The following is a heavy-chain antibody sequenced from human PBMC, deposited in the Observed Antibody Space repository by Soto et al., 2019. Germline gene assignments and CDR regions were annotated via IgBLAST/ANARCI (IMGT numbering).Heavy chain of an antibody. CDR3: ARGQRFSDWFDP. Sequence: SETLSLTCTVTGGTISGYYWSWIRQSAGGGLEWIGRIYSSGSTNYNPSLKSRVTISLDTSMNHFSLRLSSVTAADTAVYYCARGQRFSDWFDPWGQGTLVTVSS. CDR1: GGTISGYY. J-gene: IGHJ5*02. CDR2: IYSSGST. D-gene: IGHD3-3*01. V-gene: IGHV4-4*07.